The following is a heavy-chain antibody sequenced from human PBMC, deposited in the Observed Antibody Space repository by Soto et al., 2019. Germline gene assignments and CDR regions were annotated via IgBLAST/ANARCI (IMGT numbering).Heavy chain of an antibody. J-gene: IGHJ4*02. V-gene: IGHV3-33*01. Sequence: QVQLVESGGGVVQPGRSLRLSCAASGFTFSSYGMHWVRQAPGKGLEWVAVIWYDGSNKYYADSVKGRFTISRDNSKNTLYLQMNSLRAEDTAVYYCAGLTGTTDYWGQGTLVTVSS. CDR2: IWYDGSNK. D-gene: IGHD1-7*01. CDR1: GFTFSSYG. CDR3: AGLTGTTDY.